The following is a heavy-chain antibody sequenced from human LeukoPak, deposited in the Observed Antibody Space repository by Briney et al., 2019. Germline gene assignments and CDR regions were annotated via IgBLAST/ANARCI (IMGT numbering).Heavy chain of an antibody. Sequence: GGSLRLSCAASGFTFSSYGMHWVRQAPGKGLEWVAGIRYYSSNKYYADSVKGRFTISRDNSKNTLYLQMNSLRAEDTAVYYCARAPNRAYSCYDSIYYYYGMDVWGQGTMVAVSS. CDR3: ARAPNRAYSCYDSIYYYYGMDV. V-gene: IGHV3-33*01. D-gene: IGHD5-12*01. J-gene: IGHJ6*02. CDR2: IRYYSSNK. CDR1: GFTFSSYG.